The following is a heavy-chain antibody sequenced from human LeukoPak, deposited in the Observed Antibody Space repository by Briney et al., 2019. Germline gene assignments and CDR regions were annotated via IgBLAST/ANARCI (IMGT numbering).Heavy chain of an antibody. CDR2: INPNSGGT. CDR3: AREVRGLSYVY. D-gene: IGHD3-10*01. V-gene: IGHV1-2*02. CDR1: GYTFTSYG. Sequence: ASVKVSCKASGYTFTSYGISWVRQAPGQGLEWMGWINPNSGGTNYAQMFQGRVTMTRDTSISTAYMELSRLRSDDTAVYYCAREVRGLSYVYWGQGTLVTVSS. J-gene: IGHJ4*02.